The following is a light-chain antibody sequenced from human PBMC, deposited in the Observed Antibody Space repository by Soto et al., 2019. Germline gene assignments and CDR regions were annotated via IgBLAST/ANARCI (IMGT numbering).Light chain of an antibody. Sequence: EIVLTQSPGTLSLSPGKRATLSCRTSQSVTNNYLAWYQQKPGQAPRLLIYGVSNTATGIPDRFSGGGSGTDFTLTISRLEPEDFAMYYCQQYESSLFTFGQGTRLEI. CDR1: QSVTNNY. CDR3: QQYESSLFT. V-gene: IGKV3-20*01. J-gene: IGKJ2*01. CDR2: GVS.